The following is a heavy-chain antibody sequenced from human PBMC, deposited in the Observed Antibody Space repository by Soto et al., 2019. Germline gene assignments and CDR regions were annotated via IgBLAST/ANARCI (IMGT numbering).Heavy chain of an antibody. CDR3: ARGLGITMIVVADDAFDI. V-gene: IGHV4-34*01. D-gene: IGHD3-22*01. CDR2: INHSGST. J-gene: IGHJ3*02. Sequence: LSLTCAVYGGSFSGYYWSWIRQPPGKGLEWIGEINHSGSTNYNPSLKSRVTISVDTSKNQFSLKLSSVTAVDTAVYYCARGLGITMIVVADDAFDIWGQGTMVTVSS. CDR1: GGSFSGYY.